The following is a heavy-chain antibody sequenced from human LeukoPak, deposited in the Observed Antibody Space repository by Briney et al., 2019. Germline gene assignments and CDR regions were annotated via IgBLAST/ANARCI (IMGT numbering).Heavy chain of an antibody. J-gene: IGHJ4*02. CDR1: GYYFPSYW. CDR3: ARRGSGSYSHYDY. Sequence: GESLKISCKGSGYYFPSYWIGWVRQMPGKGPEWMGIIYPGDSDTRCRPSFQGQVTFSADKSVSTAYLHWSSLKASDTGMYYCARRGSGSYSHYDYWGQGTLVTVSS. D-gene: IGHD1-26*01. CDR2: IYPGDSDT. V-gene: IGHV5-51*01.